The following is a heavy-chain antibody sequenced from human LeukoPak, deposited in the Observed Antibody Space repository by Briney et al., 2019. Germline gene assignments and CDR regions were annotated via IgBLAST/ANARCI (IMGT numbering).Heavy chain of an antibody. V-gene: IGHV4-30-4*08. J-gene: IGHJ4*02. CDR3: ASAENYSNYYFDY. D-gene: IGHD4-11*01. Sequence: LRLSCAASGFTFSSSAMNWVRQPPGKGLEWIGYIYYSGSTSYSPSLKSRLTISVDTSKNQFSLKLSSVTVADTAVYYCASAENYSNYYFDYWGQGTLVTVSS. CDR1: GFTFSSSA. CDR2: IYYSGST.